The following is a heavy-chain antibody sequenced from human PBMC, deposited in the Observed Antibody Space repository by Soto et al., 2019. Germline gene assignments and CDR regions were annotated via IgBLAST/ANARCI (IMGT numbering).Heavy chain of an antibody. Sequence: GESLKISCDASGYSFTSYWIGWVRQMPGKGLEWMGIIYPGDSDTRYSPSFQGQVTISADKSISTAYLQWSSLKASDTAMYYCARQSVSGGIVVVAASENWFDPWGQGTLVTVSS. J-gene: IGHJ5*02. CDR1: GYSFTSYW. V-gene: IGHV5-51*01. D-gene: IGHD2-15*01. CDR2: IYPGDSDT. CDR3: ARQSVSGGIVVVAASENWFDP.